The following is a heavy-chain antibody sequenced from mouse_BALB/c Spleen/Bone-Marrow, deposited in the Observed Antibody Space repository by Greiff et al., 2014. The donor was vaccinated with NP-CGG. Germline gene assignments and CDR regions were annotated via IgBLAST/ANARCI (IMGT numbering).Heavy chain of an antibody. Sequence: LQQPGSELVRPRASVKLSCKASGYTFTSYWMHWVKQRPGQGLEWIGNIYPGSGSTNYDEKFKNKATLTVDTSSSAAYMQLRSLTSEDSAVYYCTRGDYPYFPMDYWGQGTSVTVSS. CDR2: IYPGSGST. D-gene: IGHD2-4*01. V-gene: IGHV1S22*01. CDR1: GYTFTSYW. CDR3: TRGDYPYFPMDY. J-gene: IGHJ4*01.